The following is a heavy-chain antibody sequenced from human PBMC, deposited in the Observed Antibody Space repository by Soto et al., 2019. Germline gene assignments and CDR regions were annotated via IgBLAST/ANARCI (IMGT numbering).Heavy chain of an antibody. CDR2: IFFSGSA. Sequence: LSLTCTVSGGSTTTYYWSWIRQPPGKGLEWIGYIFFSGSAKYNSSLESRVTISVDTSKNQFSLEMSSLTAADTAVYYCARGTRLHFVGAYYFDRWGQGALVTVSS. J-gene: IGHJ4*02. CDR1: GGSTTTYY. D-gene: IGHD3-3*02. V-gene: IGHV4-59*12. CDR3: ARGTRLHFVGAYYFDR.